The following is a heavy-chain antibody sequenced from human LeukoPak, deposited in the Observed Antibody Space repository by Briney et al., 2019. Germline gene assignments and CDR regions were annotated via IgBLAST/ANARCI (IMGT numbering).Heavy chain of an antibody. CDR2: FYISGST. J-gene: IGHJ4*02. CDR3: ARDFLLQSEGLFDY. D-gene: IGHD4-11*01. V-gene: IGHV4-61*02. Sequence: SETLSLTCTVSGGSIMVAAYSWSWIRQPAGKGLEWIGRFYISGSTNYNPSLKSRVTMSVDTSKNQFSLRLNSVTAAGTAVYYCARDFLLQSEGLFDYWGQGTLVTVSS. CDR1: GGSIMVAAYS.